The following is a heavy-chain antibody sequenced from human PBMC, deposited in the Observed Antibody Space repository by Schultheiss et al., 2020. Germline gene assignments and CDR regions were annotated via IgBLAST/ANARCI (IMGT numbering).Heavy chain of an antibody. CDR3: ASGVSSTTVTD. V-gene: IGHV4-59*01. D-gene: IGHD4-17*01. Sequence: SETLSLTCAVSGGSIRSFYWSWIRQSPGKGLEWIGFVYYSGGAKYNPSLRSRVTMSIDTSNNQFSLKLTSVTAADTAVYYCASGVSSTTVTDWGQGTLVTVSS. J-gene: IGHJ4*02. CDR2: VYYSGGA. CDR1: GGSIRSFY.